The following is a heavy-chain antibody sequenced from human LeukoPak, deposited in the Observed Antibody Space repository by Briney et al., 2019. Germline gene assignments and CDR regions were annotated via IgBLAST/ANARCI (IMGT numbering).Heavy chain of an antibody. CDR1: GYTFSSYG. CDR3: ARDQSPEFWSGDYRDAFDI. V-gene: IGHV1-18*01. D-gene: IGHD3-3*01. CDR2: ISGYNGNT. J-gene: IGHJ3*02. Sequence: GASVKVSCKASGYTFSSYGISWVRQAPGQGLEWMGWISGYNGNTNSAQKLQGRVSMTTDTSTSTAYVELRSLRSDDTAVYYCARDQSPEFWSGDYRDAFDIWAKGQWSPSLQ.